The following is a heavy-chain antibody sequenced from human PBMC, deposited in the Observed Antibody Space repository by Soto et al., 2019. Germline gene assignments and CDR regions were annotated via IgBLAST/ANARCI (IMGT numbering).Heavy chain of an antibody. V-gene: IGHV1-46*03. Sequence: QVQLVQSGAEVKKPGASVKVSCKASEYTFTSFYIHWMRQAPGHGLEWMGRINPSGGSTSYAQKFQGRVTVTRDTSTSTVYKELSSLRSEDTAMYYCTRASRSITNWDTRTRGLCWFDPWGQGTLVTVSS. D-gene: IGHD2-2*01. CDR1: EYTFTSFY. CDR2: INPSGGST. CDR3: TRASRSITNWDTRTRGLCWFDP. J-gene: IGHJ5*02.